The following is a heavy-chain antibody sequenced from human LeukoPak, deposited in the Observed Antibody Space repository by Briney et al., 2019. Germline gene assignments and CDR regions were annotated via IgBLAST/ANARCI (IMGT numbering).Heavy chain of an antibody. J-gene: IGHJ4*02. Sequence: MTSETPSLTCTVSGGSISSYYWSWIRQPPGKGPEWIGYIYTSGSTNYNPSLKSRVTISVDTSKNQFSLKLSSVTAADTAVYYCARGEYYDSSGLIIDYWGQGTLVTVSS. CDR2: IYTSGST. CDR1: GGSISSYY. D-gene: IGHD3-22*01. CDR3: ARGEYYDSSGLIIDY. V-gene: IGHV4-4*09.